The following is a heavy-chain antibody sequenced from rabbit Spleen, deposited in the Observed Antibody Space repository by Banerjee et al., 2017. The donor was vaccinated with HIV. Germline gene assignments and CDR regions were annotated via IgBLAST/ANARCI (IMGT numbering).Heavy chain of an antibody. D-gene: IGHD1-1*01. CDR3: ARDTSSSFSSYGMDL. V-gene: IGHV1S40*01. CDR2: IETGSSGFT. Sequence: QSLEESGGDLVKPGASLTLTRTASGVSFRGSSYMCWVRQAPGKGLEWIACIETGSSGFTYFASWAKGRFTISKTSSTTVTLQRTSLTAADTATYFCARDTSSSFSSYGMDLWGQGTL. CDR1: GVSFRGSSY. J-gene: IGHJ6*01.